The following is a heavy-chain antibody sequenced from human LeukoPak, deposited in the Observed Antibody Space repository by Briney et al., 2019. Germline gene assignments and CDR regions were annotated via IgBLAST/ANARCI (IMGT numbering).Heavy chain of an antibody. D-gene: IGHD2-2*01. CDR3: ARTLFGDQYQLLHNWFDP. CDR2: INTDTGNP. Sequence: ASVTVSCKASGYTFTNYAMNWVRQAPGQGLEWMGWINTDTGNPTYAQGFTRRFVFSLDTSASTAYLQISSLKAEDTAVYYCARTLFGDQYQLLHNWFDPWGQGTLVTVSS. V-gene: IGHV7-4-1*02. CDR1: GYTFTNYA. J-gene: IGHJ5*02.